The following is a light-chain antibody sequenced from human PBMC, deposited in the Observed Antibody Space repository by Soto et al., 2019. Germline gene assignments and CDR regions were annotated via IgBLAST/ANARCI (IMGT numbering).Light chain of an antibody. V-gene: IGLV1-51*01. CDR3: GTWDSRRSAAV. J-gene: IGLJ7*01. CDR1: SFNIGNSY. Sequence: QSVLTQPPSVSAAPGQKVTISCSGSSFNIGNSYVSWYQQLPGTAPKLLIYDNNKRPSGIPDRFSVSKSGTSATLGITGLQTGDEADYYCGTWDSRRSAAVFGGGTQLTVL. CDR2: DNN.